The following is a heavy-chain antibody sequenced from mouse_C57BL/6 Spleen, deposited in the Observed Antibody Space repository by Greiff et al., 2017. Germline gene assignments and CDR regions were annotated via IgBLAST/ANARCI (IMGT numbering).Heavy chain of an antibody. Sequence: VQLQQSGAELVMPGASVKLSCKASGYTFTSYWMHWVKQRPGQGLEWIGEIDPSDSYTNYNQKFKGKSTLTVDKSSSTAYMQLSSLTSEDSAVYYCARSRGKGDYFVYWGQGTTLTVSS. CDR1: GYTFTSYW. V-gene: IGHV1-69*01. CDR2: IDPSDSYT. J-gene: IGHJ2*01. CDR3: ARSRGKGDYFVY. D-gene: IGHD1-3*01.